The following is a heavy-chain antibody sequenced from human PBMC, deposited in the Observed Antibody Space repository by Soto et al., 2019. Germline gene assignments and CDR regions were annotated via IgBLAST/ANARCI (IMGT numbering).Heavy chain of an antibody. D-gene: IGHD3-22*01. CDR3: ARDLYYYDSSGGGY. CDR1: GFTFSSYG. Sequence: QVQLVESGGGVVQPGRSLRLSCAASGFTFSSYGMHWVRQAPGKGLECVAVIWYDGSNKYYADSVKGRFTISRDNSKNTLYLQMNSLRAEDTAVYYCARDLYYYDSSGGGYWGQGTLVTVSS. V-gene: IGHV3-33*01. CDR2: IWYDGSNK. J-gene: IGHJ4*02.